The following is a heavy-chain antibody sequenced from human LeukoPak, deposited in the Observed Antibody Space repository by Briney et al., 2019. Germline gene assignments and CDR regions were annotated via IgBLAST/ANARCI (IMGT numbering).Heavy chain of an antibody. CDR1: GYTFTGYY. D-gene: IGHD3-9*01. CDR3: ARDIAYYDILTGYYKGSWFDP. Sequence: ASVKVSCKASGYTFTGYYIHWVRQAPGQGLEWMGWINPNNGGTNYARGFQCRVTMTRDTSISTAYMELTGLTSDDTAVYYCARDIAYYDILTGYYKGSWFDPWGQGTLVTVSS. V-gene: IGHV1-2*02. CDR2: INPNNGGT. J-gene: IGHJ5*02.